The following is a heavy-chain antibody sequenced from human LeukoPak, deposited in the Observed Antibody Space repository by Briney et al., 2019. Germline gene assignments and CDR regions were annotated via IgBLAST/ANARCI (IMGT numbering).Heavy chain of an antibody. CDR3: AKFTGGGSENFDY. V-gene: IGHV3-48*01. Sequence: PGGSLRLSCAASGFTFSSYSMNWVRQAPGKGLEWVSYISSSSSTIYYADSVKGRFTISRDNAKNSLYLQMNSLRAEDTAVYYCAKFTGGGSENFDYWGQGTLVTVSS. CDR1: GFTFSSYS. D-gene: IGHD3-16*01. J-gene: IGHJ4*02. CDR2: ISSSSSTI.